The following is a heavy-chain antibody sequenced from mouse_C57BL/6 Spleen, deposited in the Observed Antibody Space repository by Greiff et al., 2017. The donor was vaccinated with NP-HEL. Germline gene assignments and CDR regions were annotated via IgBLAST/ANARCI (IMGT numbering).Heavy chain of an antibody. CDR2: IYPGDGDT. V-gene: IGHV1-82*01. D-gene: IGHD1-1*01. Sequence: QVQLKQSGPELVKPGASVKISCKASGYAFSSSWMNWVKQRPGKGLEWIGRIYPGDGDTNYNGKFKGKATLTADKSSSTAYMQLSSLTSEDSAVYFCAREYYGSSYGYFDVWGTGTTVTVSS. CDR1: GYAFSSSW. J-gene: IGHJ1*03. CDR3: AREYYGSSYGYFDV.